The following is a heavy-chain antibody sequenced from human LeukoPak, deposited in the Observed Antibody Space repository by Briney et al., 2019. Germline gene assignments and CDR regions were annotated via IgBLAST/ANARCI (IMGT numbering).Heavy chain of an antibody. Sequence: SETLSLTCTVSGGSISSSSYYWGWIRQPPGKGPEWIGSIYYSGSTYYNPSLKSRVTISVDTSKNQFSLKLSSVTAADTAVYYCARTRGLDPDAFDIWGQGTMVTVSS. CDR1: GGSISSSSYY. J-gene: IGHJ3*02. V-gene: IGHV4-39*07. D-gene: IGHD3/OR15-3a*01. CDR3: ARTRGLDPDAFDI. CDR2: IYYSGST.